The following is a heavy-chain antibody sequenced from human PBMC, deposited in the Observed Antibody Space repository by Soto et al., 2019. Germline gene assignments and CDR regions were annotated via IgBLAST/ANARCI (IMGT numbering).Heavy chain of an antibody. CDR2: ISGSGGST. D-gene: IGHD3-3*01. CDR3: AKDRTRSYDFWSGYIMDYGMDV. CDR1: VFTFSIYG. J-gene: IGHJ6*01. V-gene: IGHV3-23*01. Sequence: WGSLRLSCASSVFTFSIYGMSWVRQAPGNGLDSVSAISGSGGSTYYADSVKGRFIISRDNSKNTLYLQMNSLRAEDTAVYYCAKDRTRSYDFWSGYIMDYGMDVWGQGTTVTVSS.